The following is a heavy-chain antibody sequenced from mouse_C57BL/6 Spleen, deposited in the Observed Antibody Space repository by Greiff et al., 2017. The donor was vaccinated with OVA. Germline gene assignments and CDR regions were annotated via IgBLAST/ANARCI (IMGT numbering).Heavy chain of an antibody. V-gene: IGHV2-2*01. CDR1: GFSLTSYG. J-gene: IGHJ4*01. Sequence: QVHVKQSGPGLVQPSQSLSITCTVSGFSLTSYGVHWVRQSPGKGLEWLGVIWSGGSTDYNAAFISRLSISKDNSKSQVFFKMNSLQADDTAIYYCARGTTPLAMDYWGQGTSVTVSS. CDR2: IWSGGST. D-gene: IGHD5-5*01. CDR3: ARGTTPLAMDY.